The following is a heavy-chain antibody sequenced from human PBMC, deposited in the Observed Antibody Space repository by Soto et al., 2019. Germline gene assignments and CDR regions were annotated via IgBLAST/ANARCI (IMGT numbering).Heavy chain of an antibody. J-gene: IGHJ4*02. CDR1: GFTFSSYG. CDR2: ISNDGSNK. D-gene: IGHD3-22*01. Sequence: XVSLRLSCEAPGFTFSSYGMHWVRQAPGKGLEWVAVISNDGSNKYYADSVKGRFTISRDNSRNTLHLQMNSLRPEDTAVYYCAKEGRDYYYYFDYWGQGTLVTVSS. CDR3: AKEGRDYYYYFDY. V-gene: IGHV3-30*18.